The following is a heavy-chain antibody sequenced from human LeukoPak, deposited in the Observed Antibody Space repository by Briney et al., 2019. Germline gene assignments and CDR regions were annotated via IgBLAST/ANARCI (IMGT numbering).Heavy chain of an antibody. CDR3: ARDGAGTTGTDFDY. Sequence: GGSLRLSCAAYGFTFSSYSMNWVRQAPGKGLEWVSSISSSSSYIYYADSVKGRFTISRDNAKNSLYLQMNSLRAEDTAVYYCARDGAGTTGTDFDYWGQGTLVTVSS. D-gene: IGHD1-1*01. CDR1: GFTFSSYS. CDR2: ISSSSSYI. J-gene: IGHJ4*02. V-gene: IGHV3-21*01.